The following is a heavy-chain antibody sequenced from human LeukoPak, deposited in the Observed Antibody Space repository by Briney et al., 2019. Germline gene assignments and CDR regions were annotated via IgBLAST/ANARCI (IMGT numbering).Heavy chain of an antibody. Sequence: SETLSLTCTVSGGSISSYYWSWIRQPAGKGLEWIGRIYTSGSTNYNPSLKSRVTMSVDTSKNQFSLKLSSVTAADTAVYYCARTPMVRGVPRGGYYFDYWGQGTLVTVSS. D-gene: IGHD3-10*01. CDR3: ARTPMVRGVPRGGYYFDY. CDR1: GGSISSYY. V-gene: IGHV4-4*07. CDR2: IYTSGST. J-gene: IGHJ4*02.